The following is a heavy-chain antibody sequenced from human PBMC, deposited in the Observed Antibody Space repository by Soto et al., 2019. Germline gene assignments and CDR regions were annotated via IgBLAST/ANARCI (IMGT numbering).Heavy chain of an antibody. V-gene: IGHV3-48*01. CDR1: GFTFSTHN. Sequence: GGSLRLSCAASGFTFSTHNMNWVRQAPGKGLEWVSYISDSSSTIHYADSVKGRFTISRDNAKNSLYLQMNSLRAEDTAVYYCARDDYPYYDDSSGYHFDYWGQGALVTVSS. J-gene: IGHJ4*02. CDR3: ARDDYPYYDDSSGYHFDY. CDR2: ISDSSSTI. D-gene: IGHD3-22*01.